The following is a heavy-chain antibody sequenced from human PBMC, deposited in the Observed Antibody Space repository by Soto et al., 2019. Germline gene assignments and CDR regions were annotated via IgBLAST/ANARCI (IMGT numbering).Heavy chain of an antibody. D-gene: IGHD4-17*01. CDR1: GFTFSSYG. Sequence: QVQLVESGGGVVQPGRSLRLSFAASGFTFSSYGMHWVRQAPGKGLEWVAVIWYDGSNKYYADSVKGRFTISRDNSKNTLYLQMNSLRAEDTAVYYCARDRGDYVFDYWGQGTLVTVSS. V-gene: IGHV3-33*01. J-gene: IGHJ4*02. CDR3: ARDRGDYVFDY. CDR2: IWYDGSNK.